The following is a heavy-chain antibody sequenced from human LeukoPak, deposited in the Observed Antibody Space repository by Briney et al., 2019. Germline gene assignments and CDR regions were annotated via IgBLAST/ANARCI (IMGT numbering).Heavy chain of an antibody. CDR3: AKCHGSGYDSSGSPADY. J-gene: IGHJ4*02. Sequence: PGGSLRLSCAASGFTFDDYAMHWVRQAPGKGLEWVSGISWNSGSIGYADSVKGRFTISRDNAKNSLYLQMNSLRAEDTALYYCAKCHGSGYDSSGSPADYWGQGTLVTVSS. V-gene: IGHV3-9*01. CDR2: ISWNSGSI. CDR1: GFTFDDYA. D-gene: IGHD3-22*01.